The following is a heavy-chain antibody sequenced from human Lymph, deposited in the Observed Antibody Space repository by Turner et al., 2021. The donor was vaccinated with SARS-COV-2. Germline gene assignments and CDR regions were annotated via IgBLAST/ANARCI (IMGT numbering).Heavy chain of an antibody. J-gene: IGHJ4*02. D-gene: IGHD3-16*01. CDR2: IWFDGSNK. V-gene: IGHV3-33*01. CDR1: ESTFGNSG. Sequence: QVQLVESGGGVVQPGRSLRLSCAASESTFGNSGMHWVRQAPGKGLEWVAVIWFDGSNKYYADSVKGRFTISRDNSKNTLYLQMNSLRAEDTAVYYCARHNGGRLDYWGQGTLVTVSS. CDR3: ARHNGGRLDY.